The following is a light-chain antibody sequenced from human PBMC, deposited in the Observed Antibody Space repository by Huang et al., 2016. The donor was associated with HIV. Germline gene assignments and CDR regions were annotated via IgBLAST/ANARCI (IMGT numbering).Light chain of an antibody. CDR2: AAS. V-gene: IGKV1-17*03. Sequence: DIQLTQSPSAMSASVGDRVSITCRASQGIANYLAWFQQKPGGAPKRLIYAASSLQMGVPPRFIGSGSGTKFTLTISRLQPEDFATYNCLQHHGYPRTFGQGTKV. J-gene: IGKJ1*01. CDR3: LQHHGYPRT. CDR1: QGIANY.